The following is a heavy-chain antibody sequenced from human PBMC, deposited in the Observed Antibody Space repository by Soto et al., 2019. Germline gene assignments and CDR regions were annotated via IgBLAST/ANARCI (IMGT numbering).Heavy chain of an antibody. CDR1: GTSISSGDRY. Sequence: PSETLSLTCSVSGTSISSGDRYWSWIRQPPGRGLEWIGYIYYTGSTYPSPPLKSRLTISVDTSTNQFSLKLTSAAAADTAVYYCASYTVNNSGYYGYWGQGTLVTVSS. D-gene: IGHD6-19*01. CDR2: IYYTGST. J-gene: IGHJ4*02. CDR3: ASYTVNNSGYYGY. V-gene: IGHV4-30-4*01.